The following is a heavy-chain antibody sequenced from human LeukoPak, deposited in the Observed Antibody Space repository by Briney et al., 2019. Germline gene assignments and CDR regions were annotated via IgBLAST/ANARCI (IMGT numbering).Heavy chain of an antibody. Sequence: GGSLRLSCAASGFTFHNAWMTWVRQAPGKGRGWVGRMKSNRDGGTSDYAAPVKGRFTISRDDSKNTLYLHMNSLRAEDTAVYYCTTLSNDVLYWGQGTLVTVS. CDR3: TTLSNDVLY. D-gene: IGHD4-11*01. J-gene: IGHJ4*02. CDR2: MKSNRDGGTS. V-gene: IGHV3-15*01. CDR1: GFTFHNAW.